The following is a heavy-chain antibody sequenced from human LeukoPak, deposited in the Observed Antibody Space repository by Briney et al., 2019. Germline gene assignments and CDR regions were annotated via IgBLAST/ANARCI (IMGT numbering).Heavy chain of an antibody. Sequence: SGPTLVKPTQTLTLTCTLSGFSLTSNGVAVAWIRQPPGKALEWLAFINWNDDQGHSPSLKSRLTITKDSSRNQVVLTMTNVDPVDSATYYCAHMFTSSWSGAFDVWGQGTMVSVSS. J-gene: IGHJ3*01. V-gene: IGHV2-5*01. CDR3: AHMFTSSWSGAFDV. CDR1: GFSLTSNGVA. D-gene: IGHD6-13*01. CDR2: INWNDDQ.